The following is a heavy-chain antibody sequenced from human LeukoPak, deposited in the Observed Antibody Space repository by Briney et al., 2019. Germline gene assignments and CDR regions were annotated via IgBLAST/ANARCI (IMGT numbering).Heavy chain of an antibody. CDR3: VRDPNWGYWYFDL. CDR1: GFTLSSYA. J-gene: IGHJ2*01. CDR2: ITSIGGTT. Sequence: GESLRLSCAASGFTLSSYAMHWVRQAPGEGLEYISSITSIGGTTYYATSVKSRFSIYRDNSQDTLYLQMGTLRAEDMAVYYCVRDPNWGYWYFDLWGRGPLVTVSS. V-gene: IGHV3-64*01. D-gene: IGHD7-27*01.